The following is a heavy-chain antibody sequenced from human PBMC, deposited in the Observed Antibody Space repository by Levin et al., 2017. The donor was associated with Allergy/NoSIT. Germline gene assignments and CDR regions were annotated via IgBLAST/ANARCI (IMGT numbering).Heavy chain of an antibody. Sequence: GESLKISCAASGFTFSSYAMHWVRQAPGKGLEWVAVISYDGSNKYYADSVKGRFTISRDNSKNTLYLQMNSLRAEDTAVYYCARRPHYYDSSGELDYWGQGTLVTVSS. CDR1: GFTFSSYA. CDR3: ARRPHYYDSSGELDY. V-gene: IGHV3-30-3*01. J-gene: IGHJ4*02. D-gene: IGHD3-22*01. CDR2: ISYDGSNK.